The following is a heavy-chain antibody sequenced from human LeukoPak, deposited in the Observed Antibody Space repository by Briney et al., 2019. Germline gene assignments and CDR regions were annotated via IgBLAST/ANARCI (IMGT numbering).Heavy chain of an antibody. V-gene: IGHV7-4-1*02. D-gene: IGHD4-17*01. J-gene: IGHJ5*02. CDR3: ARERSLNWFDP. CDR2: INTNTGNP. Sequence: GASVKVSCKASGYTFTSYAINWVRQAPGQGLEYMGWINTNTGNPTYAQGFTGRFVFSLDTSVSTAFLQISSLKAEDTAVYYCARERSLNWFDPWGQGTLVTV. CDR1: GYTFTSYA.